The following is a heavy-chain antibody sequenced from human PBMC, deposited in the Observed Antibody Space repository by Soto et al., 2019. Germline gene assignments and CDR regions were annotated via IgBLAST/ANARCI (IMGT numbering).Heavy chain of an antibody. CDR1: GFTFSNYA. CDR3: ARDRSFSYFDY. V-gene: IGHV3-23*01. Sequence: GGSLRLSCAASGFTFSNYAMNWVRQAPGKRLEWVSFIDAGGGRTYSADSVKGRFTISRDNSMNTLYLQMNSLRAEDTAVYYCARDRSFSYFDYWGQGTLVTVSS. J-gene: IGHJ4*02. CDR2: IDAGGGRT.